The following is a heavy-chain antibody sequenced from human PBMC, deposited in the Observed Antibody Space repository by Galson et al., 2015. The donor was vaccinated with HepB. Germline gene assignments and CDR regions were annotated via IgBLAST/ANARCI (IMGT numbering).Heavy chain of an antibody. CDR2: IIPMFGIT. V-gene: IGHV1-69*10. J-gene: IGHJ3*02. Sequence: SVKVSCKASGGTFSSYAISWVRQAPGQGLEWVGGIIPMFGITNYAQKFQGRVTFTADKSTSTTYMELSSLRFDDTAVYFCAKEGGGYCSDGSCIWGQGTMVTVSS. CDR3: AKEGGGYCSDGSCI. D-gene: IGHD2-15*01. CDR1: GGTFSSYA.